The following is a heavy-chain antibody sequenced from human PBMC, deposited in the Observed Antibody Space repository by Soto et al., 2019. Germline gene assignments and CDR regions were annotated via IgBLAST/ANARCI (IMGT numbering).Heavy chain of an antibody. J-gene: IGHJ6*02. D-gene: IGHD6-13*01. CDR3: AKETYSSSWYFYYYGMDV. V-gene: IGHV3-74*01. CDR1: GFTFSSYW. Sequence: PGGSLRLSCAASGFTFSSYWMHWVRQAPGKGLVWVSRINSDGSSTSYADSVKGRFTISRDNAKNTLYLQMNSLRAEDTAVYYCAKETYSSSWYFYYYGMDVWGHGTTVTVSS. CDR2: INSDGSST.